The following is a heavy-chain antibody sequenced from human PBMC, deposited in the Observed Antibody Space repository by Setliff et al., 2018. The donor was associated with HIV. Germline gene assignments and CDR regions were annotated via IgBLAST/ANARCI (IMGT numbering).Heavy chain of an antibody. CDR2: ISSSSSYI. V-gene: IGHV3-21*01. CDR1: GFTFSGYG. CDR3: ASHHSADIYYSYYGMDV. D-gene: IGHD6-13*01. Sequence: AGGSLRLSCAVSGFTFSGYGMSWVRQASGKGLEWVSSISSSSSYIYYADSVKGRFTISRDNAKNSLYLQMNSLRAEDTAVYYCASHHSADIYYSYYGMDVWGQGTTVTVSS. J-gene: IGHJ6*02.